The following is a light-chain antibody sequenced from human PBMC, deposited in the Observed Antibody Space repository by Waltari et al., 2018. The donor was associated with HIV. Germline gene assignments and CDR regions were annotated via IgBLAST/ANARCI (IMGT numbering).Light chain of an antibody. V-gene: IGKV1-5*03. J-gene: IGKJ1*01. CDR3: QQYNSLPWT. Sequence: DIQLTQSPSTLSTSVGDRVIITCRASQTVNKWLAWYQQKLGRAPRVIIYQSSTLENGVPSRFSGSASGVDFTLTISSLQPEELGTYYCQQYNSLPWTFGQGTRVEV. CDR2: QSS. CDR1: QTVNKW.